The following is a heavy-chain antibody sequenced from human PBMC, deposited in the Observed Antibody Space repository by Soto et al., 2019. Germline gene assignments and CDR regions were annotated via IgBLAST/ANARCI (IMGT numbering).Heavy chain of an antibody. D-gene: IGHD2-15*01. CDR1: GFTFSDYY. Sequence: QVQLVESGGGLVKPGGSLRLSCAASGFTFSDYYMSWIRQAPGKGLEWVSYISSSSSYTNYADSVKGRFTISRDNAKNSLYLQMNSLRAEDTAVYYCARAVVVVAAGFDNWGQGTLVTVSS. V-gene: IGHV3-11*06. J-gene: IGHJ4*02. CDR3: ARAVVVVAAGFDN. CDR2: ISSSSSYT.